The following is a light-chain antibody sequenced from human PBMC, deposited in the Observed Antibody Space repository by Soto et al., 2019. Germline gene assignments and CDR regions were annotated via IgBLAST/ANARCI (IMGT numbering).Light chain of an antibody. J-gene: IGKJ4*01. CDR3: QQCDIWPLP. CDR2: DAL. Sequence: EIVLTQSPATLSLSPGERATLSCRASQSVSSYLAWYQQKPGQAPRLLIYDALNMATGIPARFRGSGSGTDFTLAISSLEPDDFAVYYWQQCDIWPLPFGGGTKVDIK. V-gene: IGKV3-11*01. CDR1: QSVSSY.